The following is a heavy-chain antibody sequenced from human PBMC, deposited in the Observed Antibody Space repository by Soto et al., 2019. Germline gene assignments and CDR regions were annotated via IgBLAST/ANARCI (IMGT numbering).Heavy chain of an antibody. D-gene: IGHD1-1*01. J-gene: IGHJ4*02. V-gene: IGHV3-23*01. Sequence: PGGSLRLSVNASGFTFTSYAMTWVRQAPGKGLEWVSRISGGGTGTYYADSVKGRFTISRDNSKNTLFLQMNNLGADDTAIYYCANIGLTTGSPLQWGQGTLVTVSS. CDR2: ISGGGTGT. CDR3: ANIGLTTGSPLQ. CDR1: GFTFTSYA.